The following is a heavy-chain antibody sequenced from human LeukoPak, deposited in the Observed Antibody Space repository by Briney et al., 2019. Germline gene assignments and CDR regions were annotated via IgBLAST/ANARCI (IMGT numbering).Heavy chain of an antibody. CDR2: IYYSGST. CDR1: GGSISSSSYY. J-gene: IGHJ4*02. V-gene: IGHV4-39*07. D-gene: IGHD3-10*01. CDR3: ARTTYYGSGSY. Sequence: SETLSLTCTVSGGSISSSSYYWGWIRQPPGKGLEWIGSIYYSGSTYYNPSLKSRVTISVDTSKNQFSLKLSSVTAADTAVYYCARTTYYGSGSYWGQGTLVTVSS.